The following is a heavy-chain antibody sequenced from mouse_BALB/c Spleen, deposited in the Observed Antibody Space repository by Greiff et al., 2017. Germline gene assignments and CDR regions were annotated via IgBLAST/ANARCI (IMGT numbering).Heavy chain of an antibody. CDR1: GYSITSDYA. J-gene: IGHJ3*01. CDR2: ISYSGST. CDR3: ARVGGNGGFAY. D-gene: IGHD2-1*01. V-gene: IGHV3-2*02. Sequence: EVQGVESGPGLVKPSQSLSLTCTVTGYSITSDYAWNWIRQFPGNKLEWMGYISYSGSTSYNPSLKSRIPITRDTSKNQFFLQLNSVTTEDTATYYCARVGGNGGFAYWGQGTLVTVSA.